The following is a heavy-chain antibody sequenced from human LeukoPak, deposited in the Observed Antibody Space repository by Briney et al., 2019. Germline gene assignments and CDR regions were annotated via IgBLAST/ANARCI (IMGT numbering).Heavy chain of an antibody. J-gene: IGHJ6*03. CDR2: IYTSGST. D-gene: IGHD6-13*01. Sequence: SETLSLTCTVSGGSISSYYWSWIRQPPGKGLEWIGYIYTSGSTNYNPSLKSRVTISVDTSKNQFSLKLSSVTAADTAVYYCARAADSGYSSSWYSQAPSYYYYMYVWGKGTTVTVSS. CDR3: ARAADSGYSSSWYSQAPSYYYYMYV. V-gene: IGHV4-4*09. CDR1: GGSISSYY.